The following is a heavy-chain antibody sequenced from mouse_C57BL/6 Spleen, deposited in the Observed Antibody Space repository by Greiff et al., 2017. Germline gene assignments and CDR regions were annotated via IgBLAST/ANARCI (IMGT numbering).Heavy chain of an antibody. CDR2: IDPSDSYT. J-gene: IGHJ2*01. V-gene: IGHV1-50*01. D-gene: IGHD2-5*01. CDR3: ARGDYSNYNY. CDR1: GYTFTSYW. Sequence: QVHVQQPGAELVKPGASVKLSCKASGYTFTSYWMQWVKQRPGQGLEWIGEIDPSDSYTNYNQKFKGKATLTVDTSSSTAYMQLSSLTSEDSAVYYCARGDYSNYNYWGQGTTLTVSS.